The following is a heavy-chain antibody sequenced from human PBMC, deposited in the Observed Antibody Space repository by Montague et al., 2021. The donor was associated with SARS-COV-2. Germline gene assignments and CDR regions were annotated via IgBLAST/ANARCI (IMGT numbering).Heavy chain of an antibody. CDR3: ARQLVLLCFRELFRGGCMDV. CDR1: GGSISSSSYY. J-gene: IGHJ6*02. Sequence: SETLSLTYTVSGGSISSSSYYWGWIRQPPGKGLEWIGSIYYSGSTYYNPSLKSRVTISVDTSKNQFSLKLSSVTVADTAVYYCARQLVLLCFRELFRGGCMDVWGQGATVTVSS. V-gene: IGHV4-39*01. CDR2: IYYSGST. D-gene: IGHD3-10*01.